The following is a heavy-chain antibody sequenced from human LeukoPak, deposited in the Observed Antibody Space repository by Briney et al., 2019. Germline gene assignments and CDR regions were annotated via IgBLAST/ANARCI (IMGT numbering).Heavy chain of an antibody. J-gene: IGHJ4*02. CDR3: ASIGAKGYSSSWYFDY. V-gene: IGHV1-69*13. CDR1: GGTFSSYA. D-gene: IGHD6-13*01. CDR2: IILIFGTA. Sequence: SVKVSCKASGGTFSSYAISWVRQAPGQGLEWMGGIILIFGTANYAQKFQGRVTITADESTSTAYMELSSLRSEDTAVYYCASIGAKGYSSSWYFDYWGQGTLVTVSS.